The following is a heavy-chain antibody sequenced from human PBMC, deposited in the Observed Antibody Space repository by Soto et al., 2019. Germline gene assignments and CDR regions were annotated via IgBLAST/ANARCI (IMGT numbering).Heavy chain of an antibody. J-gene: IGHJ5*02. Sequence: PGGSLRLSCAASVFTFSSYAMSWVRQAPGKGLEWISAISGSGGSTYYADSVKGRFTISRDNCKNTLYLQMNSLRAEDTAIYYCAKRPYSGGWPRWFYPWGQGTLLTVSS. D-gene: IGHD6-19*01. V-gene: IGHV3-23*01. CDR1: VFTFSSYA. CDR2: ISGSGGST. CDR3: AKRPYSGGWPRWFYP.